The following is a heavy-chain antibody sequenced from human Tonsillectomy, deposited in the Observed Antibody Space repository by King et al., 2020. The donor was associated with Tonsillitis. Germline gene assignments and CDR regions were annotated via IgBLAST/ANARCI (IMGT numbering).Heavy chain of an antibody. V-gene: IGHV3-48*01. CDR2: ISSSSSTI. Sequence: VQLVESGGGLVQPGGSLRLSCAASGFIFSSYNMNWVRQAPGKGLEWVSYISSSSSTIYYADSVKGRFTISRDNAKNSLYLQMNSLRAEDTAVYYCARVRVLRFLVWLPNYFDYWGQGTLVTVSS. CDR1: GFIFSSYN. CDR3: ARVRVLRFLVWLPNYFDY. D-gene: IGHD3-3*01. J-gene: IGHJ4*02.